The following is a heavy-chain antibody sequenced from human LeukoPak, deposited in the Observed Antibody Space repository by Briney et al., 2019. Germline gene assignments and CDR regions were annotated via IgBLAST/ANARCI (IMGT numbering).Heavy chain of an antibody. Sequence: SLRLSCAASGFTFDVYATGWVRPAPGEGRGWGSGFSWMIDRIGYADSVKGRFTISRDNSKNSLYLQMNSLRAEDTALYYCAKPRYYDILTGHTPGYFDYWGQGTLVTAAS. D-gene: IGHD3-9*01. CDR1: GFTFDVYA. CDR3: AKPRYYDILTGHTPGYFDY. CDR2: FSWMIDRI. V-gene: IGHV3-9*01. J-gene: IGHJ4*01.